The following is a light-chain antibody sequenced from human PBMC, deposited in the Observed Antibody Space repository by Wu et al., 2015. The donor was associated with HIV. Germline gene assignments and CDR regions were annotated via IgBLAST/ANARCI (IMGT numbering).Light chain of an antibody. CDR1: QSVSSN. CDR3: QSERT. V-gene: IGKV3-15*01. CDR2: GAS. Sequence: EIVLTQSPDTLSLSPGERAILSCRASQSVSSNYLAWYQQKPGQAPRLLIYGASTRATGIPARFSGSGSGTEFTLTISSLQSEDFAVYYCQSERTFGQGTKVEIK. J-gene: IGKJ1*01.